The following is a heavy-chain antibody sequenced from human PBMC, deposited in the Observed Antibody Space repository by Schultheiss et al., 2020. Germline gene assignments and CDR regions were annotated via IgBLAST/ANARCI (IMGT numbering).Heavy chain of an antibody. D-gene: IGHD5-24*01. V-gene: IGHV1-8*01. CDR3: ARGRWLQLGYYMDV. CDR2: MNPNSGNT. CDR1: GYTFTSYD. J-gene: IGHJ6*03. Sequence: ASVKVSCKASGYTFTSYDINWVRQATGQGLEWMGWMNPNSGNTGYAQKFQGRVTMTRDTSISTAYMELSSLRSEDTAVYYCARGRWLQLGYYMDVWGKGTTVTVAS.